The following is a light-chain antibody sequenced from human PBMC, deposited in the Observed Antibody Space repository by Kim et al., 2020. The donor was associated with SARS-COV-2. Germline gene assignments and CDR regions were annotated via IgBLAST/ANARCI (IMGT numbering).Light chain of an antibody. CDR1: KY. V-gene: IGLV3-1*01. Sequence: KYTCWYQQKPGQSPVLVIYQDNRRPSGIPERFSGSNSGDTAALTITDTQAIDEADYYCQAWDSDAAHVVFGAGTQLTVL. J-gene: IGLJ2*01. CDR2: QDN. CDR3: QAWDSDAAHVV.